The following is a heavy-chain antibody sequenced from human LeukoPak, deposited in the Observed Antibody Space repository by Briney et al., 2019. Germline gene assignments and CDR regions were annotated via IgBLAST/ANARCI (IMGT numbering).Heavy chain of an antibody. CDR2: FYPGDSDT. CDR3: ARNLYCSGGSCYGWFDP. V-gene: IGHV5-51*01. D-gene: IGHD2-15*01. J-gene: IGHJ5*02. CDR1: GYSFTSYW. Sequence: GESLKISCKGSGYSFTSYWIGWVRQMPGKGPEWMGIFYPGDSDTRYSPSFQGQVTISADKSISTAYLQWSSLKASDTAMYYCARNLYCSGGSCYGWFDPWGQGTLVTVSS.